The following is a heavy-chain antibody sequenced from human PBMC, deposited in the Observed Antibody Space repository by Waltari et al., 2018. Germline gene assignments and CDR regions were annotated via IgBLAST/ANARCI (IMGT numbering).Heavy chain of an antibody. CDR3: ARDRGRGLYLDT. D-gene: IGHD2-15*01. CDR2: VHGSTGRT. V-gene: IGHV4-4*02. CDR1: ADSASNPYL. Sequence: QLQLQESGPGLVRPSGTLSGTCGVSADSASNPYLWTWVRQPPGKGLEWIGQVHGSTGRTNYNPSFASRVTVSLDTYNNQFSLKLTYATAADTAVYYCARDRGRGLYLDTWGPGTLVTVSP. J-gene: IGHJ4*02.